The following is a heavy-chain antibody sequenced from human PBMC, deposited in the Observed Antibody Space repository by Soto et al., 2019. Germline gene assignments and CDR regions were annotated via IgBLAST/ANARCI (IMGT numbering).Heavy chain of an antibody. CDR1: GDSVSSNSAA. V-gene: IGHV6-1*01. Sequence: PSQTLSLTCAISGDSVSSNSAAWNWIRLSPSRGLEWLARTYYRSRWYNDYAVSVRSRITVNPDTSKNQFSLQLTSVTPEDTAVYYCSGSTSHQWDLMDVWRRRTAVTVS. CDR3: SGSTSHQWDLMDV. D-gene: IGHD1-7*01. J-gene: IGHJ6*03. CDR2: TYYRSRWYN.